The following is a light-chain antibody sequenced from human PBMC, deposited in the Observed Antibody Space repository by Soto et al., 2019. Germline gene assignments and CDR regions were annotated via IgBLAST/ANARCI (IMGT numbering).Light chain of an antibody. Sequence: EIRLTQYSGTLSFFPGERATLSCLASQSVRSYLAWYQQKPGQAPRLLIYDASNRATGIPARFSGSGSGTDFTLTISSLEPEDFAVYYCHQRSNWPLTFGGGTKVDI. J-gene: IGKJ4*01. CDR2: DAS. CDR1: QSVRSY. V-gene: IGKV3-11*01. CDR3: HQRSNWPLT.